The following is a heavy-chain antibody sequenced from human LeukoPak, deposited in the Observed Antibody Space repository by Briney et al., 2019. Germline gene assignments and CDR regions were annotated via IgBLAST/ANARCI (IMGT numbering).Heavy chain of an antibody. J-gene: IGHJ4*02. V-gene: IGHV1-2*02. CDR2: INPHSGET. Sequence: GASVNLSCKTSGYTFTAYYLHWVRQAPVQGLEWMGWINPHSGETFYAQNFQGRVTMARDTSIATAYMELSSLRSEDTAVYYCASHSSGWSDFDYWGQGTLVTVSS. D-gene: IGHD6-19*01. CDR3: ASHSSGWSDFDY. CDR1: GYTFTAYY.